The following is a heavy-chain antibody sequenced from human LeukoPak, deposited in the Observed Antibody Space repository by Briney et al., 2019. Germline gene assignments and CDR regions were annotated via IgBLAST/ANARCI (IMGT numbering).Heavy chain of an antibody. CDR1: GYTFTSYG. CDR2: INPYNSGT. CDR3: ARDGGLDF. V-gene: IGHV1-2*02. J-gene: IGHJ4*02. Sequence: ASVKVSCKASGYTFTSYGISWVRQAPGQGLEWMGWINPYNSGTNYAQQFQGRVAMTRDTSIGTAYMELSRLTSDDTAVYYCARDGGLDFWGQGTLVTVSS. D-gene: IGHD3-3*01.